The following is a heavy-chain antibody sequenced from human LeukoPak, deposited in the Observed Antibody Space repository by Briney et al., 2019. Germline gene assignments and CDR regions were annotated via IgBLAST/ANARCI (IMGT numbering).Heavy chain of an antibody. CDR1: GYTFTGYY. CDR2: INPNSGGT. CDR3: AIGIAAAGPKGAY. Sequence: GTWVKVSCKASGYTFTGYYMHWVRQAPGQGLEWMGWINPNSGGTNYAQKFQGRVTMTRDASISTAYMEPSRLRSDDTAVYYCAIGIAAAGPKGAYWGQGTLVTVSS. D-gene: IGHD6-13*01. V-gene: IGHV1-2*02. J-gene: IGHJ4*02.